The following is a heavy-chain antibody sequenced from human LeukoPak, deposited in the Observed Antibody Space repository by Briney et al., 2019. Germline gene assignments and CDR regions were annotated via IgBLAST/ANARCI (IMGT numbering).Heavy chain of an antibody. V-gene: IGHV3-30*02. CDR3: AKFALSGSHGEGY. J-gene: IGHJ4*02. Sequence: GGSLRLSCAASGFTFSSYGMHWVRQAPGKGLEWVAFIRYDGSNKYYADSVKGRFTISRDNSKNTLYLQMNSLRAEDTAVYYCAKFALSGSHGEGYWGQGTLVTVSS. CDR1: GFTFSSYG. D-gene: IGHD3-10*01. CDR2: IRYDGSNK.